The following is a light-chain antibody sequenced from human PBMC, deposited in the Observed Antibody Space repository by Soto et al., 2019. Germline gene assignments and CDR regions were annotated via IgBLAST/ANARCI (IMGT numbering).Light chain of an antibody. V-gene: IGKV1-33*01. Sequence: DIQMTQSPSSLSASVGDRVTITCQASQDISNYLNWYQHKPGKAPKLLIYDVSNLETGVPSRFSGSGSGTDFTLTISRLEPEDFAVYYCQQYGSSPYTFGQGTKLEIK. CDR1: QDISNY. CDR2: DVS. CDR3: QQYGSSPYT. J-gene: IGKJ2*01.